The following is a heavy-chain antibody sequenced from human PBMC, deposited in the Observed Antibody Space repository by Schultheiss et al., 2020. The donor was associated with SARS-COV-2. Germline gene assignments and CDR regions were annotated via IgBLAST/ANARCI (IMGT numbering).Heavy chain of an antibody. J-gene: IGHJ4*02. D-gene: IGHD2-21*01. CDR1: GGSISSYY. V-gene: IGHV4-38-2*02. Sequence: SETLSLTCTVSGGSISSYYWSWIRQPPGKGLEWIGSIYHSGGTYYNPSLKRRVTISVDTSKNQFSLKLTSVTAADTAVFYCARARVGIKLPTHYYFDYWGQGTLVTVSS. CDR3: ARARVGIKLPTHYYFDY. CDR2: IYHSGGT.